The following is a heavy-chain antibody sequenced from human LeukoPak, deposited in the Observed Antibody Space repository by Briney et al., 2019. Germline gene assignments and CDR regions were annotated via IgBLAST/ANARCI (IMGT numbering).Heavy chain of an antibody. CDR2: ISSSSYI. V-gene: IGHV3-21*01. CDR1: GFTFSSYS. J-gene: IGHJ4*02. CDR3: ARPTREFYFDY. Sequence: GGSLRLSCAASGFTFSSYSMNWVRQAPGKGLEWVSSISSSSYIYYADSVKGRFTISRDNAKNSLYLQMNSLRAEDTAVYYCARPTREFYFDYWGQGTLVTVSS. D-gene: IGHD5-12*01.